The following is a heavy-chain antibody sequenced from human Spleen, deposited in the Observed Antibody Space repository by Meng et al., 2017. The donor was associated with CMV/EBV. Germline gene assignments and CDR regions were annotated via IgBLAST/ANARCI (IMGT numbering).Heavy chain of an antibody. Sequence: GESLKISCAASGLTFSTSALHWVRQAPGMGLQWVSLITSNGFNKYYADSVKGRFTISRDNAKNSLYLQMNSLRAEDTAVYYCARFRRELGYFDYWGQGTLVTVSS. CDR1: GLTFSTSA. D-gene: IGHD1-26*01. J-gene: IGHJ4*02. CDR2: ITSNGFNK. CDR3: ARFRRELGYFDY. V-gene: IGHV3-30*04.